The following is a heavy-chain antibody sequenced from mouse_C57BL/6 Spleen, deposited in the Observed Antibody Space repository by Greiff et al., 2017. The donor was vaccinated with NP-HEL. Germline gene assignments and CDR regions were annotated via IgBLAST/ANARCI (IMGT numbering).Heavy chain of an antibody. Sequence: QVQLKQSGPELVKPGASVKISCKASGYAFSSSWMNWVKQRPGKGLEWIGRIYPGDGDTNYNGKFKGKATLTADKSSSTAYMQLSSLTSEDSAVYFCARRITTVVEGDYWGQGTTLTVSS. CDR3: ARRITTVVEGDY. CDR2: IYPGDGDT. J-gene: IGHJ2*01. CDR1: GYAFSSSW. D-gene: IGHD1-1*01. V-gene: IGHV1-82*01.